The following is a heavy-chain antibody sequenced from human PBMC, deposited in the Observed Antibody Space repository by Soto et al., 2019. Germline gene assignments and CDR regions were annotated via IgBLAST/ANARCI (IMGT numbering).Heavy chain of an antibody. J-gene: IGHJ6*02. V-gene: IGHV1-8*01. CDR3: ARILLPYDFWSGYHDHYYYGMDV. CDR1: GYTFTSYD. D-gene: IGHD3-3*01. Sequence: GASVTVSCKVSGYTFTSYDINWVRQATGQGLEWMGWMNPNSGNTGYAQKFQGRVTMTRNTSISTAYMELSSLRSEDTAVYYCARILLPYDFWSGYHDHYYYGMDVWGQGTTVTVSS. CDR2: MNPNSGNT.